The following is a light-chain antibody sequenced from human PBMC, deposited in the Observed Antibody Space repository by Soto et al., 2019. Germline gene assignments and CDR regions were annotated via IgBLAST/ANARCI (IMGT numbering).Light chain of an antibody. CDR3: SSYAGSNNWV. CDR1: SSDVGGYNY. V-gene: IGLV2-8*01. Sequence: QSALTQPPSASGSPGQSVTISCTGTSSDVGGYNYVSWYQQHPGKAPKLMIYEVSNRPAGVPDRFSGSKSGNTASLTVSGLQADDEADYYYSSYAGSNNWVFGGGTKLTVL. CDR2: EVS. J-gene: IGLJ3*02.